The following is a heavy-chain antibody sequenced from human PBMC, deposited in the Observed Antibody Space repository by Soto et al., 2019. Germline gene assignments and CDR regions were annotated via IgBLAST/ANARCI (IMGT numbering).Heavy chain of an antibody. D-gene: IGHD1-26*01. Sequence: ESGGGLVQPGGSLRLSCATSGFTFSSYTMNWVRQAPGKGLEWISYISVYSGTISYAESVKARFTISRDDAKNSLYLQMNSLRAEDTAVYYCARDHLWAFDYWGQGTLVTVSS. J-gene: IGHJ4*02. CDR1: GFTFSSYT. CDR2: ISVYSGTI. V-gene: IGHV3-48*01. CDR3: ARDHLWAFDY.